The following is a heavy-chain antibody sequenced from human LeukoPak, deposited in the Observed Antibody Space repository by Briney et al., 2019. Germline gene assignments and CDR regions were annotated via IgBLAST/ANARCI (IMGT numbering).Heavy chain of an antibody. CDR1: GFTFSSYS. CDR2: ISSSSSYI. CDR3: SRERIAARPFDY. D-gene: IGHD6-6*01. J-gene: IGHJ4*02. V-gene: IGHV3-21*01. Sequence: KAGGSLRLSCAASGFTFSSYSMNWVRQAPGEGLECVSSISSSSSYIYYADSVKGRFTNSRDNAKNSLYLQMNSLRAEDTAVYYCSRERIAARPFDYWGQGTLVTVSS.